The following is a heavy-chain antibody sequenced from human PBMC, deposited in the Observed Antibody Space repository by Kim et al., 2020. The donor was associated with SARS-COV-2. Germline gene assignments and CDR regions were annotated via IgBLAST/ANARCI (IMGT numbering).Heavy chain of an antibody. D-gene: IGHD4-17*01. J-gene: IGHJ4*02. CDR1: GYSFTSYW. V-gene: IGHV5-51*01. CDR2: IYPGDSDT. CDR3: ARQFPEPKGNTVTTVEFDY. Sequence: GESLKISCKGSGYSFTSYWIGWVRQMPGKGLEWMGIIYPGDSDTRYSPSFQGQVTISADKSISTAYLQWSSLKASDTAMYYCARQFPEPKGNTVTTVEFDYWGQGTLVTVSS.